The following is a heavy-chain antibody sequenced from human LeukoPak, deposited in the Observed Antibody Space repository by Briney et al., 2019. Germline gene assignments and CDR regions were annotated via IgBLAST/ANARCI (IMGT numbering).Heavy chain of an antibody. CDR2: MNPNSGNT. J-gene: IGHJ5*02. CDR1: GYTFTSYD. V-gene: IGHV1-8*01. Sequence: ASVKVSCKASGYTFTSYDINWVRQATGQGLEWMGWMNPNSGNTGYAQKFQGRVTMTRNTSISTAYMELSSLRSDDTAVYYCARVRVPAARYWFDPWGQGTLVTVSS. CDR3: ARVRVPAARYWFDP. D-gene: IGHD2-2*01.